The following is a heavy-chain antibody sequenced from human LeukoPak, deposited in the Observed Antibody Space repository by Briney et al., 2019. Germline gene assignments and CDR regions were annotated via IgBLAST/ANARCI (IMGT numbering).Heavy chain of an antibody. D-gene: IGHD6-19*01. CDR2: MNPSSGER. V-gene: IGHV1-2*02. CDR3: AISYGRVAGTDFDY. CDR1: GYTLTCYY. Sequence: GASXKVSCKASGYTLTCYYMHWVRQAPGQGVEWMGWMNPSSGERKYVQSIQGRVTLTRDTSITTAYMELSSLTSDDTAVYYCAISYGRVAGTDFDYWGQGTLVSVSS. J-gene: IGHJ4*02.